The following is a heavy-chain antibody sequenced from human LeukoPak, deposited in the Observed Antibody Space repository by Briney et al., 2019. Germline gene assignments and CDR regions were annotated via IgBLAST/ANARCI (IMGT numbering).Heavy chain of an antibody. Sequence: GGSLRLSCAASRFTFSNYAMTWVRQAPGQGLEWVSAISGSGGRTYYADSLKGRFTISRDNSKNTLYLQMSSLRAEDTAVYYCAKDELLWFGELVPGMDVWGQGTTVTVSS. V-gene: IGHV3-23*01. J-gene: IGHJ6*02. D-gene: IGHD3-10*01. CDR3: AKDELLWFGELVPGMDV. CDR1: RFTFSNYA. CDR2: ISGSGGRT.